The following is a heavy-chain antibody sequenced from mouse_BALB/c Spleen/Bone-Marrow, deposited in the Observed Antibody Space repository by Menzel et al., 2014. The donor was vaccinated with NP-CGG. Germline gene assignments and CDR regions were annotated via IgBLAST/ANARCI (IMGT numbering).Heavy chain of an antibody. CDR3: ARYDGYFDY. J-gene: IGHJ2*01. CDR1: GYAFTDYF. CDR2: INPGSGST. V-gene: IGHV1-54*01. D-gene: IGHD2-3*01. Sequence: VQLQQSGAELVRPGTSVKVSCKASGYAFTDYFTEWLKQRPGQGLEWIGVINPGSGSTNYNEKFKDKATLTADKSSSTAYMQLSSLTSDDSAVYFCARYDGYFDYWGQGTILTVSS.